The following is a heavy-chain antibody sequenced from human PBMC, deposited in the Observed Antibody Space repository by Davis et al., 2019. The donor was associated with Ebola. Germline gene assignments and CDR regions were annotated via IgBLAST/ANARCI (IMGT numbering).Heavy chain of an antibody. CDR2: ISYDGITK. V-gene: IGHV3-30*03. J-gene: IGHJ4*02. CDR1: GFTLSTYG. CDR3: ARELGY. Sequence: PGGSLRLSCAASGFTLSTYGIHWVRQAPGKGLEWVALISYDGITKYYADSVKGRFTISRDSSKTTVSLQMNSLRAEDTAVYYCARELGYWGQGTLVTVSS.